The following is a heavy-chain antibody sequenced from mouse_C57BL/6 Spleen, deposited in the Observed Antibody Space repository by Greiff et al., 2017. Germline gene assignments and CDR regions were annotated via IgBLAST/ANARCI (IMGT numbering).Heavy chain of an antibody. CDR2: IDPENGDT. D-gene: IGHD2-5*01. CDR3: TTGGYYSNHYYAMDY. J-gene: IGHJ4*01. CDR1: GFNIKDDY. Sequence: VQLQQSGAELVRPGASVKLSCTASGFNIKDDYMHWVKQRPEQGLEWIGWIDPENGDTEYASKFQGKATITADTSSNTAYLQLSSLTSEDTAVYYCTTGGYYSNHYYAMDYWGQGTSVTVSS. V-gene: IGHV14-4*01.